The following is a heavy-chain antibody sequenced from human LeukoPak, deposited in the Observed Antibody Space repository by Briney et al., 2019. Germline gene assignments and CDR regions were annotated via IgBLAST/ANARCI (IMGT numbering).Heavy chain of an antibody. D-gene: IGHD3-10*01. CDR1: GFTFDDYA. CDR2: ISWNSGSI. V-gene: IGHV3-9*01. Sequence: PGRSLRLSCAASGFTFDDYAMQWVRQAPGKGLEWVSGISWNSGSIGYADSVKGRFTISRGNAKNSLYLQMNSLRAEDTALYYCARGSDTMVRGVPIDYWGQGTLVTVSS. J-gene: IGHJ4*02. CDR3: ARGSDTMVRGVPIDY.